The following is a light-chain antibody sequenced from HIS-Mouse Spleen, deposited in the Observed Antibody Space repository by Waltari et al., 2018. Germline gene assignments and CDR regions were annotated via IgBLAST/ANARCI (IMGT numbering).Light chain of an antibody. CDR3: YSTDSSGNHRV. CDR2: EDS. CDR1: ALPTKY. Sequence: SYELTQPPSVSVSPGQTARITCSGDALPTKYPYWYQQKSGNAPWLLSYEDSKRPSDMPERFSGSSSGTMANLTISGAQVEDEADYYCYSTDSSGNHRVFGGGTKLTVL. V-gene: IGLV3-10*01. J-gene: IGLJ2*01.